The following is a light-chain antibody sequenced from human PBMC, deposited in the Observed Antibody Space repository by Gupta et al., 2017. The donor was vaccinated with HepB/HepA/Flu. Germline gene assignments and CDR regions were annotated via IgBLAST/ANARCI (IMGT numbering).Light chain of an antibody. V-gene: IGLV2-14*03. CDR3: SSFIYTPTLVV. Sequence: QSALTPPASVSGSPGQSITLSCTGTSSDFGDFNDVSWYQQHPAKAPKLLISNVSNRPAGVSSRFSGSKSGNTASLTSAGLQAEDEADYYCSSFIYTPTLVVFGGGTKLTVL. CDR2: NVS. J-gene: IGLJ2*01. CDR1: SSDFGDFND.